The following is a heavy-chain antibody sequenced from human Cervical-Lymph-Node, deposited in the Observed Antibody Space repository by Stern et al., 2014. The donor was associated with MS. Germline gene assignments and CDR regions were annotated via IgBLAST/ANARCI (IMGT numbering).Heavy chain of an antibody. CDR1: GYTFTNYA. CDR3: ARGYSSSWHPLFDP. D-gene: IGHD6-13*01. J-gene: IGHJ5*02. Sequence: QVQLVQSGAEVKKPGASVKVSCKASGYTFTNYAMHWVRQAPGQGLEWMGWIHIGNRNTRYSQQLQGRVTFTRDTSASTAYMEVSSLRSEDTAVYYCARGYSSSWHPLFDPWGHGTLVTVSS. V-gene: IGHV1-3*04. CDR2: IHIGNRNT.